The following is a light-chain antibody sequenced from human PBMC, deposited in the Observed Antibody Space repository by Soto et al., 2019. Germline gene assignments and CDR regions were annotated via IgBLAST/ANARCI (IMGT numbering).Light chain of an antibody. CDR2: SAS. CDR3: LQYHSYPRT. J-gene: IGKJ1*01. V-gene: IGKV1-17*03. CDR1: QGISNS. Sequence: DINLNHSPSSNSSSVVDIVTITFRASQGISNSLAWFQQKPGKVPKRLIYSASSFQSGVPSRFSGSGSGTEFTLTISSLQPEDFAAYYCLQYHSYPRTFGPGTNVDIK.